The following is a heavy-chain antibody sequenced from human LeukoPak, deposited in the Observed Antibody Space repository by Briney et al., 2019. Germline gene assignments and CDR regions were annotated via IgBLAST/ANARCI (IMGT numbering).Heavy chain of an antibody. J-gene: IGHJ6*03. CDR1: GFTFSSYS. CDR3: ASGSYYHCYYYMDV. Sequence: GGSLRLSCAASGFTFSSYSMNWVRQAPGKGLEWVSYISSSSSTTYYADSVKGRFTISRDNAKNSLYLQMNSLRAEDTAVYYCASGSYYHCYYYMDVWGKGTTVTVSS. D-gene: IGHD1-26*01. CDR2: ISSSSSTT. V-gene: IGHV3-48*01.